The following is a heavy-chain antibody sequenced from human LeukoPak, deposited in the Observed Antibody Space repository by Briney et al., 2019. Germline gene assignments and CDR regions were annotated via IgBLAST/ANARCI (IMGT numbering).Heavy chain of an antibody. V-gene: IGHV1-24*01. CDR3: ATGVNYGSGPSALDY. D-gene: IGHD3-10*01. J-gene: IGHJ4*02. Sequence: ASVKVSCKVSGYTLTELSMHWVRQAPGKGLEWMGGFDPEDGETIYAQKFQGRVTMTEDTSTDTAYMELSSLRSEDTAVYYCATGVNYGSGPSALDYWGQGTLVTVSS. CDR1: GYTLTELS. CDR2: FDPEDGET.